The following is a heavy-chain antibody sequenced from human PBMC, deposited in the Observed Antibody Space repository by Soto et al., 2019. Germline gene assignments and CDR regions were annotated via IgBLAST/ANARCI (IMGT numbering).Heavy chain of an antibody. Sequence: PGESLKISCQVSGYTFTIYWLGWVRQMPGKGLEWMGITYPSDSDTRYSPSFQGQVTISAAQTINTAYLQWDSLKASDTAIYYCARPANTVADYFDLWGQGTPVTVSS. CDR2: TYPSDSDT. D-gene: IGHD4-17*01. J-gene: IGHJ4*02. CDR1: GYTFTIYW. V-gene: IGHV5-51*01. CDR3: ARPANTVADYFDL.